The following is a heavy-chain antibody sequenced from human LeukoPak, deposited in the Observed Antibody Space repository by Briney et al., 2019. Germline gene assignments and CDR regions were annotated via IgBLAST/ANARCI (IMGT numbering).Heavy chain of an antibody. CDR2: IYYSGST. CDR3: ARETASYGGHTHDY. CDR1: GGSISSYY. V-gene: IGHV4-59*01. D-gene: IGHD5-18*01. Sequence: SETPSLTCTVSGGSISSYYWSWIRQPPGKGLEWIGCIYYSGSTNCNPSLKSRVTISVDTSKNQFSLKLSSVTAADTAVYYCARETASYGGHTHDYWGQGTLVTVSS. J-gene: IGHJ4*02.